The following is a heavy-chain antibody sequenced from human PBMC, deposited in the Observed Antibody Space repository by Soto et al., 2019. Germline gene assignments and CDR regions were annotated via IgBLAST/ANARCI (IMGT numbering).Heavy chain of an antibody. V-gene: IGHV3-7*03. J-gene: IGHJ1*01. D-gene: IGHD3-22*01. CDR1: GFTFSSYW. Sequence: PGGSLRLSCVASGFTFSSYWMSWVRQAPGKGLEWVANIKSDGSEMYYVDSVKGRFTISRDNARKSLYLQMNSLRVEDTALYYCARDLGVVITAEYFRHWGQGTLVTVSS. CDR3: ARDLGVVITAEYFRH. CDR2: IKSDGSEM.